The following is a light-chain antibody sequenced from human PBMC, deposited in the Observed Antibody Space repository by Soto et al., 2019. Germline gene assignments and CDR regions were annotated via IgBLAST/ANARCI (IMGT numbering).Light chain of an antibody. CDR2: AAS. CDR1: QGISNN. CDR3: RKYHSSLPLT. J-gene: IGKJ4*01. Sequence: DIQMTQAPSSLSASVGDRVTITCRASQGISNNLAWYQQKPGKVPKLLMYAASTLHSGVPSRFSGSGSGTDFTLTISSLQPEDFSSYYGRKYHSSLPLTRGGGLNLDIK. V-gene: IGKV1-27*01.